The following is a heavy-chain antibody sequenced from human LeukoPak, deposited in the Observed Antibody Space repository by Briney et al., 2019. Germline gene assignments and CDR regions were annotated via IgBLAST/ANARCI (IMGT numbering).Heavy chain of an antibody. J-gene: IGHJ4*02. CDR1: GFTFSSYG. D-gene: IGHD2/OR15-2a*01. CDR2: ISSSSSYM. Sequence: GGSLRLSCAASGFTFSSYGMHWVRQAPGKGLEWVSFISSSSSYMYYADSVKGRFTISRDNAKNSLYLQMNSLRAEDTAVYYCARDRVLYPRLFDYWGQGTLVTVSS. V-gene: IGHV3-21*01. CDR3: ARDRVLYPRLFDY.